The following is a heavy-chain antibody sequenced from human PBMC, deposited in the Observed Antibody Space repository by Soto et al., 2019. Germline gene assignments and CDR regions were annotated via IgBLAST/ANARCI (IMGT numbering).Heavy chain of an antibody. CDR3: AHYVSASPAGWFDP. CDR2: IYWDDDK. CDR1: GLSLSTSGEA. Sequence: QITLKESGPTLVKPTQTLTLTCSFSGLSLSTSGEAVGWIRQPPGKALERLALIYWDDDKLFNPTLKTRLTITKDTSKNQVVLTLTNMDPVDTATYSCAHYVSASPAGWFDPWGQGILVTVSS. J-gene: IGHJ5*02. D-gene: IGHD3-10*01. V-gene: IGHV2-5*02.